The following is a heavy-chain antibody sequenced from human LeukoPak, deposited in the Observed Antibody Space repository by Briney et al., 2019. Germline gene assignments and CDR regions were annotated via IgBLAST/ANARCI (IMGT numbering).Heavy chain of an antibody. J-gene: IGHJ5*02. CDR2: INPNSGGT. Sequence: ASVKVSCKASGYTFTGYYMHWVRQAPGQGLEWMGWINPNSGGTIYAQKFQGRVTMTRGTSISTVYMELSRLRSDDTAVYYCARAPPITRGPFDPWGQGTLVTVSS. CDR3: ARAPPITRGPFDP. CDR1: GYTFTGYY. D-gene: IGHD3-10*01. V-gene: IGHV1-2*02.